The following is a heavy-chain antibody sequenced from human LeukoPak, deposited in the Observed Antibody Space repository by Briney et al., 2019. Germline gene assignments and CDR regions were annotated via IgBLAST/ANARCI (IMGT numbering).Heavy chain of an antibody. V-gene: IGHV3-23*01. CDR1: GFTFSSYA. D-gene: IGHD3-22*01. Sequence: GESLRLSCAASGFTFSSYAMSWVRQAPGKGLEWVSTITGSGGSTYYADSVKGRFTISRDNSKNTVSLQVNNLRPEDTAVYFCAKAPYIRGYYFDFWGQGIPVSVSS. CDR2: ITGSGGST. CDR3: AKAPYIRGYYFDF. J-gene: IGHJ4*02.